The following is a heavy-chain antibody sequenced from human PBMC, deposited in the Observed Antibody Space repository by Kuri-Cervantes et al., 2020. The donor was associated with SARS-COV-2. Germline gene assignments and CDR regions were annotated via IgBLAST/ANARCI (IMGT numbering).Heavy chain of an antibody. Sequence: GESLKISCAASGFTVSSNYMSWVRQAPGKGLEWVSAISGSGGSTYYADSVKGRFTISRDNSKNTLYLQMNSLGAEDTAVHYCTTDPTLADTDYYYYYMDVWGKGTTVTVSS. D-gene: IGHD5-18*01. J-gene: IGHJ6*03. CDR1: GFTVSSNY. CDR3: TTDPTLADTDYYYYYMDV. V-gene: IGHV3-23*01. CDR2: ISGSGGST.